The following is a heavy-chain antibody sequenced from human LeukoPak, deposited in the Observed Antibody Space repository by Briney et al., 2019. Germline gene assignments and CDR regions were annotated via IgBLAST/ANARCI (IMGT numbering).Heavy chain of an antibody. D-gene: IGHD3-3*01. CDR1: GFTFSNAR. CDR2: IKSKTDGGTT. J-gene: IGHJ4*02. V-gene: IGHV3-15*07. Sequence: GGSLRLSCAASGFTFSNARMNWGRQAPGPGLEWVGRIKSKTDGGTTDYAAPVKGRFTISRDDSKNTLYLQMNSLKTEDTAVYYCTTETYYDFWSEDWGQGTLVTVSS. CDR3: TTETYYDFWSED.